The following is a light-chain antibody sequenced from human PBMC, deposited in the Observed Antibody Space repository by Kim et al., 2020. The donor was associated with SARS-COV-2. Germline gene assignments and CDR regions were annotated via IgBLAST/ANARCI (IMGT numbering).Light chain of an antibody. CDR2: GAS. CDR1: GSITSN. V-gene: IGKV3-15*01. CDR3: QQYHNYWS. Sequence: VSPGERATLSGRASGSITSNLAWYQQKPGQAPRLLIYGASTRAAGLAARFSGRGSGTEFTLTISGLQSEDSAVYYCQQYHNYWSFGQGTKVEIK. J-gene: IGKJ1*01.